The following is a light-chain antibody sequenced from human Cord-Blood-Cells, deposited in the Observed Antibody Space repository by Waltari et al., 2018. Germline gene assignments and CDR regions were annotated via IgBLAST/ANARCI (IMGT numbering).Light chain of an antibody. CDR1: SSDVGGYNY. J-gene: IGLJ3*02. CDR3: CSYAGSYTFEV. Sequence: QSALTQPRPVSGSPGQSVTIPCPVTSSDVGGYNYVSWYQPHPGKAPKLMIYDVSKRPSGVPDRFSGSKSGNTASLTISGLQAEDEADYYCCSYAGSYTFEVFGGGTKLTVL. CDR2: DVS. V-gene: IGLV2-11*01.